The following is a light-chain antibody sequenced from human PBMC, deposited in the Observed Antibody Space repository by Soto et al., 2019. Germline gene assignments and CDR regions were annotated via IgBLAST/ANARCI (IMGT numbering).Light chain of an antibody. J-gene: IGKJ5*01. Sequence: DIQMTQSPSSVSASVGDRVTITFRASQGVSTWLAWYQQKQGKTPNLLIYTASSLQSGVPSRFSGSGSGTDFTLTINGLQPEDFATYYCQQAASFPITFGQGTRLEIK. CDR2: TAS. CDR1: QGVSTW. CDR3: QQAASFPIT. V-gene: IGKV1-12*01.